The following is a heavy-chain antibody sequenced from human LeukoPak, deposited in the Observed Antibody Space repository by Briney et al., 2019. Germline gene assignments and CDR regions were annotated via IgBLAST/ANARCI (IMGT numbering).Heavy chain of an antibody. CDR3: ARDENNYYGKDV. V-gene: IGHV4-34*01. CDR1: GGSFSDYY. D-gene: IGHD1/OR15-1a*01. J-gene: IGHJ6*02. Sequence: SETLSLTCAVYGGSFSDYYWSWIRQSPGKGLEWIGEIDHSGSTNYNPSLKSRVTISVDTSKNQLSLKLSSVTAADTAVYYCARDENNYYGKDVWGPGTTVTVSS. CDR2: IDHSGST.